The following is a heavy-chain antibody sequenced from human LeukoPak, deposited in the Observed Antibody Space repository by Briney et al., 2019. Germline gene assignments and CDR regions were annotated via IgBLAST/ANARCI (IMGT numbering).Heavy chain of an antibody. J-gene: IGHJ2*01. D-gene: IGHD3-10*01. CDR1: GFXFNSYG. V-gene: IGHV3-23*01. CDR3: AKDRVNWYFDL. CDR2: ITISGGNT. Sequence: GGSLRLSCAASGFXFNSYGMTWVRQAPGKGLEWVSVITISGGNTYYADSVKGRFTISRDNSKNTLSLQMNSLRAEDTAVYYCAKDRVNWYFDLWGRGTLVTVSS.